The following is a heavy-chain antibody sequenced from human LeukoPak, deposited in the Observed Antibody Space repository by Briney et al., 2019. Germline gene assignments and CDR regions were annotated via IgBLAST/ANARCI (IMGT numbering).Heavy chain of an antibody. CDR1: GYTFTSYD. J-gene: IGHJ4*02. CDR2: MNPNSGNT. V-gene: IGHV1-8*01. CDR3: ARGSGRYFDWLFPKHTYYFDY. Sequence: ASVKVSCKASGYTFTSYDINWVRQATGQGLEWMGWMNPNSGNTGYAQKFQGRVTMTRNTPISTAYMELSSLRSEDTAVYYCARGSGRYFDWLFPKHTYYFDYWGQGTLVTVSS. D-gene: IGHD3-9*01.